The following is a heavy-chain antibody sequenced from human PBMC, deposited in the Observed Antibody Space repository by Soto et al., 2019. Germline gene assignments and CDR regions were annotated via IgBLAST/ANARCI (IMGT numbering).Heavy chain of an antibody. V-gene: IGHV3-53*01. CDR1: GFTVSTIY. CDR3: AKDGQWSGGSFDY. J-gene: IGHJ4*02. CDR2: IYSDGRT. D-gene: IGHD6-19*01. Sequence: GGSLRLSCAASGFTVSTIYMSWVRQAPGKGLEWVSTIYSDGRTYYADSVKGRFTISRDNSKNMLYLQMNSLRAEDTAIYYCAKDGQWSGGSFDYWGQGTLVTVSS.